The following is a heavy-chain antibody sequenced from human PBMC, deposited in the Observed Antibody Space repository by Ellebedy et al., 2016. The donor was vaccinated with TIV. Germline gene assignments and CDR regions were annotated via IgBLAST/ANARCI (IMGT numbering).Heavy chain of an antibody. CDR3: ARHRVAGFPARDALDV. CDR2: IDDNHQRA. Sequence: AASVKVSCKASGYTFLNYAISWARQAPGQGLEWMAWIDDNHQRASYAPSLQGRLSLTTDSSTNTAYMELRSLTSVDTAIYFCARHRVAGFPARDALDVWGQGTMVTVSS. J-gene: IGHJ3*01. V-gene: IGHV1-18*01. CDR1: GYTFLNYA. D-gene: IGHD6-19*01.